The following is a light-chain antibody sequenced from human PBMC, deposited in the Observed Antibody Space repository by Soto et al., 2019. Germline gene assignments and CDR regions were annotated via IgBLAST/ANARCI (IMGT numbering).Light chain of an antibody. CDR1: EAISSW. V-gene: IGKV1-12*01. CDR3: QQARSFPLT. CDR2: SAS. Sequence: DITMTQSPSSVSASVGDRVTITCRASEAISSWLAWYQQKPGRAPKLLIYSASSLQNGAPSRFTGSGSGTDFTLTITRLQPDDTAIYYCQQARSFPLTFGGGTKVEIK. J-gene: IGKJ4*01.